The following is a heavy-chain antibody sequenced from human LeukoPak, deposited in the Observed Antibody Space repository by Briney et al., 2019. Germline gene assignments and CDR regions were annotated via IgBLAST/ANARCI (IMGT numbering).Heavy chain of an antibody. CDR1: GFPFSSYT. D-gene: IGHD1-7*01. Sequence: GGSLRLSCAASGFPFSSYTMTWVRQAPGKGLEWVSYVAVGGSTYYADSVKGRFTISRDNAKNSLYLQMNSLRAEDTAVYYCARDWNYAFDYWGQGNLVTVSS. CDR2: VAVGGST. CDR3: ARDWNYAFDY. J-gene: IGHJ4*02. V-gene: IGHV3-48*04.